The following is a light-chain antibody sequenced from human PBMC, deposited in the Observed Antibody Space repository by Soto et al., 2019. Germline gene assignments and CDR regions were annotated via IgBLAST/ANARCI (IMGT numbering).Light chain of an antibody. J-gene: IGLJ7*01. CDR1: SSDVGSYKL. V-gene: IGLV2-23*01. CDR2: DDT. Sequence: QSVLTQPASVSGSPGQSITISCTGTSSDVGSYKLVSWYQQRPGKGPKLMIYDDTERPSGVSSRFSGSKSGNTASLTISGLQAEDEADYYCCSYAGRSTWVFGGGTQLTVL. CDR3: CSYAGRSTWV.